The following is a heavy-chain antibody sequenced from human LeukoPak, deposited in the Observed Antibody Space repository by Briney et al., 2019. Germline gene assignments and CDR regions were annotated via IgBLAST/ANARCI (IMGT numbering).Heavy chain of an antibody. V-gene: IGHV4-4*02. CDR3: ARHSIDVSPLVATLTWFDP. Sequence: PSGTLSLTCAVSGGSISSSNWWSWVRQPPGKGLEWIGEIYHSGSTNYNPSLKSRVTISVDKSKNQFSLKLSSVTAADTAVYYCARHSIDVSPLVATLTWFDPWGQGTLVTVSS. CDR1: GGSISSSNW. D-gene: IGHD1-26*01. J-gene: IGHJ5*02. CDR2: IYHSGST.